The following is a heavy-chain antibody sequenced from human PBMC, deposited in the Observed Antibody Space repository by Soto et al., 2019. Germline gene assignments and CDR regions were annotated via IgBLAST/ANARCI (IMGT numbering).Heavy chain of an antibody. V-gene: IGHV4-59*01. J-gene: IGHJ4*02. CDR1: GGSISDYY. CDR3: ARGRHWLDF. CDR2: IYYTGST. Sequence: QVQLQESGPGLVKPSETLSLTCTVSGGSISDYYWSWVRQPPGKGLQWIGYIYYTGSTNYNPSLMTIVTISLATSENQFSLKLSSVTAADTAVYYCARGRHWLDFWGQGTLLTVSS. D-gene: IGHD6-19*01.